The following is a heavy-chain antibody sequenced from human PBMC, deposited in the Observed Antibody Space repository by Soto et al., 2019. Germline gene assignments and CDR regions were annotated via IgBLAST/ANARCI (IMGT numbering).Heavy chain of an antibody. CDR1: GGTSSDYA. J-gene: IGHJ3*01. Sequence: QVLLVQSGTEVKKPGSSVKVSCQASGGTSSDYALTWVRQAPGQGLEWMGGIIPIFRTANYAQRFQGRVSITADESSSTAYMELSSLKSEATAVYYCAGSFTYGSGTFAALDGLGPGAMGMVS. V-gene: IGHV1-69*01. D-gene: IGHD3-10*01. CDR2: IIPIFRTA. CDR3: AGSFTYGSGTFAALDG.